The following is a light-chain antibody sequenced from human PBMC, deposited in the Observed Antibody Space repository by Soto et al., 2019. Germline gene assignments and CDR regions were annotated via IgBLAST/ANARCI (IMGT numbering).Light chain of an antibody. CDR1: QSISSW. CDR2: DAS. J-gene: IGKJ1*01. V-gene: IGKV1-5*01. CDR3: QQYNSDPRT. Sequence: DIQMTQSPSTLSASVGDRVTITCRASQSISSWWAWYQQKPGKAPEVLIYDASSLESGVPSRFSGSGSGTEFTLTISSLQPDDFATYYCQQYNSDPRTFGQGTKVDI.